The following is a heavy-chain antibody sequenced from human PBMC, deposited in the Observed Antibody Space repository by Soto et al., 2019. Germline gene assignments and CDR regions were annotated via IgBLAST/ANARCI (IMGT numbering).Heavy chain of an antibody. D-gene: IGHD2-2*01. Sequence: NPSETLSLTCTVSGGSVSSGNFYWSWIRQPPGKGLEYIGYIYYNGNTNYNPSLKSRVTMSVDTSKNQFSLKLGSVTAADTAVYYCARSTIYGRHFVSWGLGTLVTVSS. CDR3: ARSTIYGRHFVS. J-gene: IGHJ4*02. CDR1: GGSVSSGNFY. V-gene: IGHV4-61*01. CDR2: IYYNGNT.